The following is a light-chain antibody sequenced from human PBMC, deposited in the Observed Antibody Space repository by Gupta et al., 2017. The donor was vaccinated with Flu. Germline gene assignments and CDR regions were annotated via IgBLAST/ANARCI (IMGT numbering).Light chain of an antibody. CDR3: QQLYSYPRT. J-gene: IGKJ3*01. V-gene: IGKV1-9*01. Sequence: DIQLTQSPSFLSASVGDTVSISCRASQNIDIYFAWYQQTPGKAPHLLIFAASNLPSGVPSRFSGSGSGTEFTLTISGLQPGDFATYYCQQLYSYPRTFGPGTTVDV. CDR1: QNIDIY. CDR2: AAS.